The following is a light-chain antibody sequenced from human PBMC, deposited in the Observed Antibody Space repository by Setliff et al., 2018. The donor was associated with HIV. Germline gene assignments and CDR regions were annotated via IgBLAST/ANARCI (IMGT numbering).Light chain of an antibody. CDR1: SGSVSTSSY. Sequence: QPVVTQEPSFAVSPGGTVTLTCGLSSGSVSTSSYPSWYQQTPGQAPRTLIYSTNTRSSGVPDRFSGSILGNKAALTITGAQADDESDYYCVLYMGSGIWVFGGGTQLTVL. V-gene: IGLV8-61*01. CDR3: VLYMGSGIWV. J-gene: IGLJ3*02. CDR2: STN.